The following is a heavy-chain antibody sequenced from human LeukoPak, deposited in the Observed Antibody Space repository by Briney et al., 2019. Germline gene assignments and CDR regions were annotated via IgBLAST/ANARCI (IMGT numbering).Heavy chain of an antibody. CDR3: ARQSDGMDV. V-gene: IGHV4-59*08. CDR1: GGSISSYY. Sequence: SETLSLTCTVSGGSISSYYWSWIRQPPGKGLEWIGYLYYSGSTNYNPSLKSRVTISVDTSKNQFSLKLSSVTAADTAVYYCARQSDGMDVWGQGTTVTVSS. CDR2: LYYSGST. J-gene: IGHJ6*02.